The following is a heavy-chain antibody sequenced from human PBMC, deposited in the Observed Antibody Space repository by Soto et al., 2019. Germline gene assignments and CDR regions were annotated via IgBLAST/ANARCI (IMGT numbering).Heavy chain of an antibody. J-gene: IGHJ6*02. Sequence: ASVKVSCKASGYTFTSYGISWVRQAPGQGLEWMGWISAYNGNTNYAQKLQGRVTMTTDTSTSTAYMELRSLRSDDTAVYYCARVLLWFGEYPPVYYYYGMDVWGQGTTVTVSS. CDR2: ISAYNGNT. CDR1: GYTFTSYG. CDR3: ARVLLWFGEYPPVYYYYGMDV. V-gene: IGHV1-18*04. D-gene: IGHD3-10*01.